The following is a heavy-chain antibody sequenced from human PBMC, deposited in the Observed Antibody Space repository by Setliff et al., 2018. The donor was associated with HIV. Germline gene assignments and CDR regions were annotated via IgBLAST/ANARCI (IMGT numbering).Heavy chain of an antibody. CDR3: ARGRGDIVLLVYTYPPDY. Sequence: PSETLSLTCTVSGGSISSYYWSWIRQPPGKGLEWIGYMYYSGSTNYNPSLKSRVTISVDTSKNQISLKLSSVTAADTAVYYCARGRGDIVLLVYTYPPDYWGQGKLVTVSS. D-gene: IGHD2-8*02. CDR2: MYYSGST. J-gene: IGHJ4*02. V-gene: IGHV4-59*08. CDR1: GGSISSYY.